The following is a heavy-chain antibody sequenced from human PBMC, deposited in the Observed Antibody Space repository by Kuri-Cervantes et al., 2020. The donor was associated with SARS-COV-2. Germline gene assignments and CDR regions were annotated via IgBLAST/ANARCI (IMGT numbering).Heavy chain of an antibody. Sequence: GESLKTSCAGSGFTFRSYAMTWVRQAPGRGLEWVSAISVSGTTYYADYVKGRFTISRDSSKNTLYLQKKSLRTEDTALYYCARESSSRHGLIDYWGQGTLVTVSS. CDR3: ARESSSRHGLIDY. D-gene: IGHD6-13*01. CDR1: GFTFRSYA. J-gene: IGHJ4*02. V-gene: IGHV3-23*01. CDR2: ISVSGTT.